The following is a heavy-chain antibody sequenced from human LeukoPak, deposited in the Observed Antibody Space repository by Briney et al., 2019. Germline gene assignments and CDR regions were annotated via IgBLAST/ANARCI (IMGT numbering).Heavy chain of an antibody. D-gene: IGHD4-17*01. V-gene: IGHV4-39*07. CDR1: GGSISSSSYY. Sequence: SETLSLTCTVSGGSISSSSYYWGWIRQPPGKGLEWIGSIYYSGSTYYNPSLKSRVTISVDTSKNQFSLKLSSVTAADTAVYYCARVIPYGDYETYYFDYWGQGTLVTASS. CDR3: ARVIPYGDYETYYFDY. CDR2: IYYSGST. J-gene: IGHJ4*02.